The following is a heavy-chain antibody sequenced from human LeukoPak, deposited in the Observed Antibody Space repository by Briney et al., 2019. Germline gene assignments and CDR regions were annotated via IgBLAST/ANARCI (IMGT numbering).Heavy chain of an antibody. D-gene: IGHD6-19*01. CDR2: IYYSGST. CDR3: ARDSVAGHSYYYCYGMDV. J-gene: IGHJ6*02. V-gene: IGHV4-59*01. Sequence: SETLSLTCTVSGGSISSYYWSWIRQPPGKGLEWIGYIYYSGSTNYNPSLKSRVTISVDTSKNQFSLKLSSVTAADTAVYYCARDSVAGHSYYYCYGMDVWGQGTTVTVSS. CDR1: GGSISSYY.